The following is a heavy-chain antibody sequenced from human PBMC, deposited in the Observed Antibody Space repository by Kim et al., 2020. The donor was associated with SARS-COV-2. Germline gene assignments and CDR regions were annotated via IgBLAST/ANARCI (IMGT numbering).Heavy chain of an antibody. J-gene: IGHJ6*02. CDR1: GFTFGDYT. Sequence: GGSLRLSCAASGFTFGDYTMHWVRQAPGKGLEWVSLISWDATTTYYADSVKGRFTTSRDNGKNSLYLQMNSLRTEDTALYYCVKGICVYYYGMDVWGQGPPVTVSS. V-gene: IGHV3-43*01. CDR3: VKGICVYYYGMDV. D-gene: IGHD2-21*01. CDR2: ISWDATTT.